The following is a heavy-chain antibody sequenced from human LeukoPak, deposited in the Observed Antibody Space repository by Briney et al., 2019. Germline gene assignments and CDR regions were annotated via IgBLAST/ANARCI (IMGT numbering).Heavy chain of an antibody. D-gene: IGHD4-17*01. CDR3: ARLPLDDYGDYGWFDP. J-gene: IGHJ5*02. CDR2: INHSGST. CDR1: GGPISGYY. V-gene: IGHV4-34*01. Sequence: SETLSLTCTVSGGPISGYYWNWIRQPPGKGLEWIGEINHSGSTNYNPSLKSRVTISVDTSKNQFSLKLSSVTAADTAVYYCARLPLDDYGDYGWFDPWGQGTLVTVSS.